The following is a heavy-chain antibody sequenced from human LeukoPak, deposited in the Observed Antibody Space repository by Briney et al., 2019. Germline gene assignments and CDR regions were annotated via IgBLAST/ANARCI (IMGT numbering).Heavy chain of an antibody. J-gene: IGHJ4*02. V-gene: IGHV4-39*01. Sequence: SETLSLTCTVSGGSISSSSLYWGWIRQPPGKGLEWIGSIYYSGRTYYNPSLKSRVTISIDTSKNQFSLKLSSVTAADTAVYYCARQGPQVATMRVYYFDYWGQGTLVTVSS. CDR1: GGSISSSSLY. D-gene: IGHD5-12*01. CDR2: IYYSGRT. CDR3: ARQGPQVATMRVYYFDY.